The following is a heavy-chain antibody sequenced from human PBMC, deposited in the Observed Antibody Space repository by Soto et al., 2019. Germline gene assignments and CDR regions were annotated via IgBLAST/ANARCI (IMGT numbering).Heavy chain of an antibody. CDR1: GYTFTGYY. CDR2: INPNSGGT. V-gene: IGHV1-2*04. Sequence: QVQLVQSGAEVKKPGASVKVSCKASGYTFTGYYMHWVRQAPGQGLEWMGWINPNSGGTNYAQKFQGWVTMTRETSISTAYMELSRLRSDDTAVYYCARDHGSSQTAFDPWGQGTLVTVSS. CDR3: ARDHGSSQTAFDP. J-gene: IGHJ5*02. D-gene: IGHD1-1*01.